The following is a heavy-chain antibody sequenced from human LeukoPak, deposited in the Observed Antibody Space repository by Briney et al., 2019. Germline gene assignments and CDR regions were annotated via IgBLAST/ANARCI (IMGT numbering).Heavy chain of an antibody. V-gene: IGHV3-23*01. CDR3: ARDYGGSSPFDY. CDR2: ISGSGGST. Sequence: PGGSLRLSCAASGFTFSSYAMSWFGQAPGKGREWVSAISGSGGSTYYADSVKGRFTISRDNAKNSLYLHMNSLRAEDTAVYYCARDYGGSSPFDYWGQGTLVTVSS. CDR1: GFTFSSYA. J-gene: IGHJ4*02. D-gene: IGHD4-23*01.